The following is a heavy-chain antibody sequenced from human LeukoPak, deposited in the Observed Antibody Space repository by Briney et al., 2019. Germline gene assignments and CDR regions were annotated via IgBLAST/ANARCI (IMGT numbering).Heavy chain of an antibody. CDR1: GFTVSSNY. CDR3: ARDRGTTSSAGYYFDY. CDR2: IWYDGSEK. V-gene: IGHV3-33*08. J-gene: IGHJ4*02. D-gene: IGHD6-6*01. Sequence: GGSLRLSCAASGFTVSSNYMSWVRQAPGKGLEWVAIIWYDGSEKFYGDSVKGRFTISRDNSKNTLYLQMNSLRAEDTAVYYCARDRGTTSSAGYYFDYWGQGTLVTVSS.